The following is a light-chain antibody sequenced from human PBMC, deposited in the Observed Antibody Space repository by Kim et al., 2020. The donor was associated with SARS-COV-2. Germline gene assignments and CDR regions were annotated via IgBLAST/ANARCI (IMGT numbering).Light chain of an antibody. CDR2: AAS. Sequence: EIVLTQSPGTLSLSPGERATLSCRASQSINSNYLAWYQQKPGQAPRLLIYAASSKATGIPDRFSGSGSGTDFSLTISRLEPEDFALYYCQQYGSSPRTFGQGTKVDIK. J-gene: IGKJ1*01. V-gene: IGKV3-20*01. CDR3: QQYGSSPRT. CDR1: QSINSNY.